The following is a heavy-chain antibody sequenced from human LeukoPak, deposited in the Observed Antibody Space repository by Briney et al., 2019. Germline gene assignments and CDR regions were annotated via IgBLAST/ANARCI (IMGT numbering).Heavy chain of an antibody. J-gene: IGHJ4*02. D-gene: IGHD3-22*01. CDR2: ISSSSSYI. CDR1: GFTFSSYS. CDR3: ARAEYYYDSSGYSRPPLFFDY. Sequence: GGSLRLSCAASGFTFSSYSMNWVRQAPGKGLEWVSSISSSSSYIYYADSVKGRFTISRDNAKNSLYLQMNSLRAEDTAVYYCARAEYYYDSSGYSRPPLFFDYWGQGTLVTVSS. V-gene: IGHV3-21*01.